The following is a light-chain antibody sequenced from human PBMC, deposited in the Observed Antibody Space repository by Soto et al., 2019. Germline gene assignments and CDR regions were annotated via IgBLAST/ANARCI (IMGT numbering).Light chain of an antibody. J-gene: IGLJ1*01. CDR1: SSDVGGYNY. CDR3: SSYTTSTTLYV. CDR2: DVS. Sequence: QSVLTQPASVSGSPGQSITISCTGTSSDVGGYNYVSWYQQHPGKAPKLMIYDVSNRPSGVSNRFSGSKSGNTASLTISGLQADDEADYYCSSYTTSTTLYVFGIGARSPS. V-gene: IGLV2-14*01.